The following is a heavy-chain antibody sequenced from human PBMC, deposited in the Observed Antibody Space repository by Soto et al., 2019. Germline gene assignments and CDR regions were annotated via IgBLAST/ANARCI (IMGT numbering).Heavy chain of an antibody. CDR1: GGSISSSSYY. D-gene: IGHD4-17*01. Sequence: QLQLQESGPGLVKPSETLSLTCTVSGGSISSSSYYWGWIRQPPGKGLEWIGSIYYSGSTYYNPSLKSRVTISVDTSKNQFSLKLSSVTAADTAVYYCATGPDLDYGDYLRIASYYFDYWGQGTLVTVSS. CDR3: ATGPDLDYGDYLRIASYYFDY. CDR2: IYYSGST. V-gene: IGHV4-39*01. J-gene: IGHJ4*02.